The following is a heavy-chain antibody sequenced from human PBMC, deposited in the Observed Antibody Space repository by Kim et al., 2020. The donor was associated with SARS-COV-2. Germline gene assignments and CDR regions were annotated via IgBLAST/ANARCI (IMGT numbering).Heavy chain of an antibody. V-gene: IGHV1-69*04. Sequence: SVKVSCKASGGTFSSYGLTWVRQAPGQGPEWMGRIIPMVDVVNYAPKFQGRVTITADKSTSTTFMELSRLTSDDTAVYYCARLGAVAGTIDYWGLGTL. CDR1: GGTFSSYG. J-gene: IGHJ4*02. CDR3: ARLGAVAGTIDY. CDR2: IIPMVDVV. D-gene: IGHD6-19*01.